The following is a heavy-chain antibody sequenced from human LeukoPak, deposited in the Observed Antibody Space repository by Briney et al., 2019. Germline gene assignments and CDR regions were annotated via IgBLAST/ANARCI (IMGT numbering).Heavy chain of an antibody. D-gene: IGHD1-26*01. J-gene: IGHJ5*02. CDR3: ARSGSYHNWFDP. Sequence: SGPTLVNPTETLTLTCTVSGFSLSNARMGVSWIRQPPGKALEWLAHIFSNDEKSYSTSLKSRLAISKDTSKSQVVLTMTNMDPVDTATYYCARSGSYHNWFDPWGQGTLVTVSS. CDR2: IFSNDEK. CDR1: GFSLSNARMG. V-gene: IGHV2-26*01.